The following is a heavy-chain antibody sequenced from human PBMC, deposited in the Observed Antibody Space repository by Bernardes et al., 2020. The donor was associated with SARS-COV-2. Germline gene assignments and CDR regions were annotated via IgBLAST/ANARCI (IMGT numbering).Heavy chain of an antibody. CDR3: MRSKATRTDL. V-gene: IGHV4-34*01. CDR2: INHAGST. J-gene: IGHJ5*02. CDR1: GGSFSGYY. Sequence: SETLSLTRAVSGGSFSGYYWGWIRQPPGKGLEWIGEINHAGSTNYNPSLKSRVTISLDKSKNQFSLKVTSMTAADTALYYCMRSKATRTDLWGQGALVTVSS.